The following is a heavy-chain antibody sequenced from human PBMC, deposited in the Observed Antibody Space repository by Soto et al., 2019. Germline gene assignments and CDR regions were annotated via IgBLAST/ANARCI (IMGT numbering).Heavy chain of an antibody. CDR2: INHSGST. V-gene: IGHV4-34*01. D-gene: IGHD6-13*01. J-gene: IGHJ6*02. Sequence: PSETLSLTCAVYGGSFRGYYWSWIRQPPGKGLEWIGEINHSGSTNYNPSLKSRVTISVDTSKNQFSLKLSSVTAADTAVYYCARSRLIAAARRYYYYYGMDVWGQGTTVTVSS. CDR3: ARSRLIAAARRYYYYYGMDV. CDR1: GGSFRGYY.